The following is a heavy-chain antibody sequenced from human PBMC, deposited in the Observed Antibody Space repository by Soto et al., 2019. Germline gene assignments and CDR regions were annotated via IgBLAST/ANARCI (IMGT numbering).Heavy chain of an antibody. CDR2: ISSSSSTI. CDR3: ARDCCGSYGHFDY. J-gene: IGHJ4*02. D-gene: IGHD1-26*01. V-gene: IGHV3-48*02. Sequence: PGGSLRLSCAASGFTFSSYAMSWVRQAPGKGLEWVSYISSSSSTIYYADSVKGRFTISRDNAKNSLYLQMNSLRDEDTAVYYCARDCCGSYGHFDYWGQGTLVTVSS. CDR1: GFTFSSYA.